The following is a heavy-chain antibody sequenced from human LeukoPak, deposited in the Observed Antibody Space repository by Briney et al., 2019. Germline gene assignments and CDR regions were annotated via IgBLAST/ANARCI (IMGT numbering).Heavy chain of an antibody. CDR2: TSGSGGST. J-gene: IGHJ4*02. Sequence: PGGSLRLSCAASGFTFRSYPMNWVRQAPGKGLEWVSTTSGSGGSTYYADSVKGRFTISRDNSKNTLYLQMNRLRAEDTAIYYCAKERTQTTSFDYWGQGTLVTVSS. D-gene: IGHD2/OR15-2a*01. CDR3: AKERTQTTSFDY. CDR1: GFTFRSYP. V-gene: IGHV3-23*01.